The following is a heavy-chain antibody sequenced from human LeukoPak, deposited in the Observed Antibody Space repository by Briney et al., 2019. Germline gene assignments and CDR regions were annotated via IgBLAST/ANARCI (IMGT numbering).Heavy chain of an antibody. D-gene: IGHD3-16*02. V-gene: IGHV4-34*01. CDR2: INHSGST. Sequence: SETLSLTCAVYGGSFSGYYWSWIRQPPGKGLEWIGEINHSGSTNYNPSLKSRVTISVDTSKNQFSLKLSSVTAADTAVYYCARRGFYRTPFDYWGQGTLVTVSS. CDR1: GGSFSGYY. CDR3: ARRGFYRTPFDY. J-gene: IGHJ4*02.